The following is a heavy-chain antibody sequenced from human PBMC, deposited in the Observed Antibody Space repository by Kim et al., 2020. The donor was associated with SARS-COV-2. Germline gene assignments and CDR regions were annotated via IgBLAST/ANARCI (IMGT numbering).Heavy chain of an antibody. V-gene: IGHV3-20*01. CDR1: GFTFDDYG. D-gene: IGHD1-26*01. J-gene: IGHJ6*02. CDR3: ARQAGATSYYYYGMDV. Sequence: GGSLRLSCAASGFTFDDYGMSWVRQAPGKGLEWVSGINWNGGSTGYADPVKGRFTISRDNAKNSLYLQMNSLRAEDTALYHCARQAGATSYYYYGMDVWGQGTTVTVSS. CDR2: INWNGGST.